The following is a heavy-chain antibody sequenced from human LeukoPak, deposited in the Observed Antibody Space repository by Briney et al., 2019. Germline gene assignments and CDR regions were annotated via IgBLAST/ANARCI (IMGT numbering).Heavy chain of an antibody. CDR3: AISSYYYGMDV. V-gene: IGHV4-34*01. Sequence: PSETLSLTCAVYGVSFSGYYWSWIRQPPGKGLEWIGEINHSGSTNYNPSLKSRVTISVDTSKNQFSLKLSSVTAADTAVYYCAISSYYYGMDVWGQGTTVTVSS. CDR1: GVSFSGYY. CDR2: INHSGST. J-gene: IGHJ6*02.